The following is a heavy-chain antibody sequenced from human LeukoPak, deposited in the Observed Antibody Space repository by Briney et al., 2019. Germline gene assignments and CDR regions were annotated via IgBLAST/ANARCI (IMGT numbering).Heavy chain of an antibody. D-gene: IGHD6-19*01. CDR3: ATLLGVAGHY. CDR1: GFTFSNYA. J-gene: IGHJ4*02. CDR2: ISGSGGTT. V-gene: IGHV3-23*01. Sequence: PGGSLRLSCAASGFTFSNYAMSWVRQAPGKGLGWVSAISGSGGTTYYADSVKGRFTISRDNSKNTLNLQMNSLRAEDTAVYYCATLLGVAGHYWGQGTLVTVSS.